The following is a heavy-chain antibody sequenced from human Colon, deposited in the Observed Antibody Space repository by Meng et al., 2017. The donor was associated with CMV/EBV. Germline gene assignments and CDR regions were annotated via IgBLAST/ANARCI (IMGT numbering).Heavy chain of an antibody. CDR3: ASHSSYVWGSHH. Sequence: QVQLWRAGAEGGSPGASVKVSCKASGYSFTGYYIHWVRQAPGQGLEWMGWMDPTTGRTDYAQKFQGTVTMTRDTSISTAYLELSRLTSDDTAVYYCASHSSYVWGSHHWGQGTLVTVSS. D-gene: IGHD3-16*01. V-gene: IGHV1-2*02. CDR1: GYSFTGYY. J-gene: IGHJ1*01. CDR2: MDPTTGRT.